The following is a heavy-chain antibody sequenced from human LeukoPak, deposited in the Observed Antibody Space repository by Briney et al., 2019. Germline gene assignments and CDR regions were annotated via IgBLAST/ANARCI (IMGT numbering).Heavy chain of an antibody. D-gene: IGHD3-22*01. CDR1: GYTFTSYD. V-gene: IGHV1-8*01. CDR3: ARALPSSGYFEFDY. J-gene: IGHJ4*02. Sequence: GASVKVSCKASGYTFTSYDVNWVRQATGQGLEWIGWMNPNSGNTGYAQKLQGRVTMTRDTSISTAYMELSSLRSEDTAVYYCARALPSSGYFEFDYWGQGTLVTVSS. CDR2: MNPNSGNT.